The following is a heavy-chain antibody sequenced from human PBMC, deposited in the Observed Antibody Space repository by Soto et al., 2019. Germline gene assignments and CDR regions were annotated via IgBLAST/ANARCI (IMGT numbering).Heavy chain of an antibody. CDR2: IYWAGDL. V-gene: IGHV2-5*02. CDR3: AHGYVQLLSTFHYFDS. CDR1: GFSLSTSGLGVGWTNGVG. D-gene: IGHD5-12*01. Sequence: SGPTLVNPTQTLTLTCTFSGFSLSTSGLGVGWTNGVGVGWIRQPPGKALEWLALIYWAGDLRYSPALKSRLTITQDPSKDQVVLTMTNMDPTDSGTYYCAHGYVQLLSTFHYFDSWGQGIRVTVSS. J-gene: IGHJ4*02.